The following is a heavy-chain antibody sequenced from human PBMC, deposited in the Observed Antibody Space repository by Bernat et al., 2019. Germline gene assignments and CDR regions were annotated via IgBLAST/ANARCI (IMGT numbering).Heavy chain of an antibody. CDR3: TTFGGY. J-gene: IGHJ4*02. CDR2: VKSKTDGGTT. D-gene: IGHD3-10*01. V-gene: IGHV3-15*01. CDR1: GFTFSNVW. Sequence: EVQLVESGGGLVKPGGSLRLSCAASGFTFSNVWMSWVRQAPGKGLEWVGRVKSKTDGGTTDYAAPVKGRFTVSRDDSRNTVYLQMNSLKSEDTAVYFCTTFGGYWGQGTLVTVSS.